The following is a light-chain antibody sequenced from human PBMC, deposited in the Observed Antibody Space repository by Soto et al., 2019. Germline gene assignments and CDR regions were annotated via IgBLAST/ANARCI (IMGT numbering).Light chain of an antibody. CDR2: DVS. Sequence: QSVLTQPRSVSGSPGQSVTISCTGTSSDVGGYNYVSWYQQHPGKAPKLMIYDVSKRPSGVPDRFSGSKSGNTASLTISGLHAEDEADYYCCSYAGSYTLGVFGGGTQLTVL. CDR1: SSDVGGYNY. CDR3: CSYAGSYTLGV. V-gene: IGLV2-11*01. J-gene: IGLJ2*01.